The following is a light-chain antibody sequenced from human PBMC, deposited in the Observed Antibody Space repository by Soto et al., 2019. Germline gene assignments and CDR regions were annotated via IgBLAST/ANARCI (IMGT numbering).Light chain of an antibody. CDR3: KSYGVGSTYV. CDR1: GSDIGYFNY. V-gene: IGLV2-14*01. Sequence: QSVLTQPASVSGSPGQSIPISCTGTGSDIGYFNYVSWYQQQPGKAPKLMIYEVDNRPSGVSIRFSGSKSGSTASLTISGLQAEDEADYYCKSYGVGSTYVFGTGTKLTVL. J-gene: IGLJ1*01. CDR2: EVD.